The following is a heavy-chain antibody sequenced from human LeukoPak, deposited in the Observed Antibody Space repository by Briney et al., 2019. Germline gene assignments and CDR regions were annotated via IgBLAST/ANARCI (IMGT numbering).Heavy chain of an antibody. Sequence: GGSLRLSCAVSGFSFTNFWMSWVRQAPGRGLEWVANIHPEGNEKYHVESVKGRFAISRDNTKNLLFLQMNGLRVEDTAVYYCARGDAFSGDHWGQGTLVTVSS. CDR2: IHPEGNEK. CDR3: ARGDAFSGDH. CDR1: GFSFTNFW. J-gene: IGHJ4*02. V-gene: IGHV3-7*04.